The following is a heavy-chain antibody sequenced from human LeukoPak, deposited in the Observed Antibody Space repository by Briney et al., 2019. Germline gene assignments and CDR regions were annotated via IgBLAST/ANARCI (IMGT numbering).Heavy chain of an antibody. Sequence: GGSLRLSCAASGFTFNNYGMHWVRQAPGKGLEWVAFIRYNGNNQYYADSVKGRFTISRDNSKNTLYLQMNGLKGDDTAVYYCAKDSAFYYIDVWGKGTTVIISS. D-gene: IGHD3-10*01. J-gene: IGHJ6*03. V-gene: IGHV3-30*02. CDR2: IRYNGNNQ. CDR3: AKDSAFYYIDV. CDR1: GFTFNNYG.